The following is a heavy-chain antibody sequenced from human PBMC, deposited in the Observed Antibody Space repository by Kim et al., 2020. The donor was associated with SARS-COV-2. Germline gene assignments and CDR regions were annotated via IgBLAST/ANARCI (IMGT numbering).Heavy chain of an antibody. CDR3: ARTSDGSGSYYKMIGSESDY. CDR1: GGSISSSSYY. Sequence: SETLSLTCTVSGGSISSSSYYWGWIRQPPGKGLEWIGSIYYSGSTYYNPSLKSRVTISVDTSKNQFSLKLSSVTAADTAVYYCARTSDGSGSYYKMIGSESDYWGQGTLVTVSS. CDR2: IYYSGST. V-gene: IGHV4-39*01. D-gene: IGHD3-10*01. J-gene: IGHJ4*02.